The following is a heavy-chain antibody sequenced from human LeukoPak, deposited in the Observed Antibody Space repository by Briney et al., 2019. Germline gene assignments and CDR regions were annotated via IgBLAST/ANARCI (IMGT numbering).Heavy chain of an antibody. CDR3: AREGVVVPEHGNWFDP. CDR1: GFTFSSYG. D-gene: IGHD2-2*01. CDR2: IWYDGSNK. J-gene: IGHJ5*02. V-gene: IGHV3-33*01. Sequence: PGGSLRLSCAASGFTFSSYGMHWVRQAPGKGLEWVAVIWYDGSNKYYADSVKGRFTISRDNSKNTLYLQMNSLRAEDTAVYYCAREGVVVPEHGNWFDPWGQGTLVTVSS.